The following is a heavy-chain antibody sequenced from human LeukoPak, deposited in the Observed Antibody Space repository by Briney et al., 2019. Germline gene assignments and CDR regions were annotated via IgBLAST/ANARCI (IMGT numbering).Heavy chain of an antibody. CDR1: RFTFSTYG. CDR3: AKDRGSSGWPGAFDI. D-gene: IGHD6-19*01. CDR2: IRYDGSNK. J-gene: IGHJ3*02. Sequence: GGSLRLSCAASRFTFSTYGMHWVRQAPGKGLEWVAFIRYDGSNKYYADSVKGRFTISRDNSKNTLYLQMNSLRAEDTAVYYCAKDRGSSGWPGAFDIWGQGTMVTVSS. V-gene: IGHV3-30*02.